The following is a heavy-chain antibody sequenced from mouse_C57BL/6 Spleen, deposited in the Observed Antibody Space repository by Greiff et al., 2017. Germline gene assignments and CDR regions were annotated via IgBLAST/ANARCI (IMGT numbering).Heavy chain of an antibody. J-gene: IGHJ3*01. D-gene: IGHD2-13*01. V-gene: IGHV2-6-1*01. CDR3: ARQGGFYYGGFAY. CDR1: GFSLTSYG. CDR2: IWSDGST. Sequence: VKLMESGPGLVAPSQSLSITCTVSGFSLTSYGVHWVRQPPGKGLEWLVVIWSDGSTTYNSALKSRLSISKDTSKSQVFLKMNSLQTDDTAMYYCARQGGFYYGGFAYWGQGTLVTVSA.